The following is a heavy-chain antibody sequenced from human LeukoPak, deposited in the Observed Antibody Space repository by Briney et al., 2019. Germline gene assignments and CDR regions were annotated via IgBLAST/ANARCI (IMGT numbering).Heavy chain of an antibody. CDR1: GFTFSSYA. CDR3: AREEFTMRPPGGGFVDY. D-gene: IGHD3-10*01. CDR2: ISGSGGST. Sequence: GGSLRLSCAASGFTFSSYAMSWVRQAPGKGLEWVSAISGSGGSTYYADSVKGRFTISRDNSKNTLYLQMNSLRAEDTAVYYCAREEFTMRPPGGGFVDYWGQGTLVTVSS. V-gene: IGHV3-23*01. J-gene: IGHJ4*02.